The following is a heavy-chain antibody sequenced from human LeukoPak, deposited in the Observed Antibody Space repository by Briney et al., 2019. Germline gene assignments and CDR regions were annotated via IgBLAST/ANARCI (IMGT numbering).Heavy chain of an antibody. Sequence: ASVKVSCKASGYTFTGYYMHWVRQAPGQGLEWMGWINPNSGGTNYAQKFQGRVTMTRDTSISTAYMELNRLRSDDTAVYYCARVLGSGSYPFKKYYFDYWGQGTLVTVSS. CDR1: GYTFTGYY. CDR2: INPNSGGT. V-gene: IGHV1-2*02. J-gene: IGHJ4*02. CDR3: ARVLGSGSYPFKKYYFDY. D-gene: IGHD1-26*01.